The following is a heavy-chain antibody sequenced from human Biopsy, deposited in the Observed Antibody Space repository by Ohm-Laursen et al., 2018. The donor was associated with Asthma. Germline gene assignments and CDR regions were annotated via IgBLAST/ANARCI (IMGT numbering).Heavy chain of an antibody. CDR3: ARKAGSCISRTCYSLDF. CDR2: INSFFGTT. V-gene: IGHV1-69*13. Sequence: GASVKVSCKSLGGTFNTYVIGWVRQAPGQGLEWTGGINSFFGTTTYPQKFQDRVTITADDSTSTVYMELSSLRSEDTAVYYCARKAGSCISRTCYSLDFWGQGTLVTVSS. D-gene: IGHD2-2*01. CDR1: GGTFNTYV. J-gene: IGHJ4*02.